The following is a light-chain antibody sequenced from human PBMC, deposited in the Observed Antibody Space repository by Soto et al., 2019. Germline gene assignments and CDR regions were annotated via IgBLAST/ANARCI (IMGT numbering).Light chain of an antibody. CDR2: RAS. Sequence: EIVMTQSPAPLSMSPGARVSISCRASQTVSNNLAWYQQKPGQAPRLLIYRASTRAIGVAARFSGSGSGTEFTLTITRLQSEDFAVYYCQQYHKWPPFTFGGGTVVEIK. CDR3: QQYHKWPPFT. CDR1: QTVSNN. V-gene: IGKV3-15*01. J-gene: IGKJ4*01.